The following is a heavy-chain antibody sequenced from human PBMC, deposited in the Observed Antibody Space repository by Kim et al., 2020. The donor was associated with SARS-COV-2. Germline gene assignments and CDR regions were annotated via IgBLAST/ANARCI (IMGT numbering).Heavy chain of an antibody. D-gene: IGHD1-26*01. CDR3: ARGRKVGLSGGLDG. CDR1: SGSFSDYH. CDR2: NSQSGST. J-gene: IGHJ4*02. V-gene: IGHV4-34*01. Sequence: SETLSLTCAVYSGSFSDYHWTWVRQPPGKGLQWIGENSQSGSTNYNPSLKSRVTILVDTSKNQFSLKLNSVTAADTAVYYCARGRKVGLSGGLDGWGQGTLVTVSS.